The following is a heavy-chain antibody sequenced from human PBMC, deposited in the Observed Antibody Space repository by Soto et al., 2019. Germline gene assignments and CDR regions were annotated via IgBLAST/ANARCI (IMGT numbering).Heavy chain of an antibody. CDR3: ARPRTTETSCLAY. CDR1: GESFSGYY. Sequence: QVQLQQWGAGLLKPSETLSLTCAVYGESFSGYYWTWIRQPPGKGLEWIGEINHSGSTNYNPSLKSRVTISVDTSKNQFSLKLRSVTAADTAVYYCARPRTTETSCLAYWGQGTLVTISS. J-gene: IGHJ4*02. CDR2: INHSGST. D-gene: IGHD4-17*01. V-gene: IGHV4-34*01.